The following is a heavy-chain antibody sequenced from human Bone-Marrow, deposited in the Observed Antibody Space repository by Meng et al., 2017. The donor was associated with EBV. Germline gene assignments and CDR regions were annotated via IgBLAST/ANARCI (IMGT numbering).Heavy chain of an antibody. Sequence: EVQLVESGGGLVKPGGSFRLSCAAAGFTFSNAWMSWVRQAPGKGLEWVGRIKSKTDGGTTDYAATVKGRFTISRDNSKNSLYLQMNSLRTEDTALYYCAKGLGYSYGYGQYFQHWGQGTLFNVPS. CDR1: GFTFSNAW. V-gene: IGHV3-15*05. CDR2: IKSKTDGGTT. D-gene: IGHD5-18*01. J-gene: IGHJ1*01. CDR3: AKGLGYSYGYGQYFQH.